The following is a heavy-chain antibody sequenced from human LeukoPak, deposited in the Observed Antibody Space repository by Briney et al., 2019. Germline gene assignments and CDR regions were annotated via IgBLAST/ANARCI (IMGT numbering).Heavy chain of an antibody. J-gene: IGHJ4*02. CDR3: AKDEQLLWWYFDY. CDR2: IRNDGSNK. Sequence: GGSLRLSCAGTGFTFSSYGMHWVRQAPGKGLEWVAFIRNDGSNKYYADSVKGRFTISRDNPKNTLYLQMNSLRAEDTAVYYCAKDEQLLWWYFDYWGQGTLVTVSS. CDR1: GFTFSSYG. V-gene: IGHV3-30*02. D-gene: IGHD2-2*01.